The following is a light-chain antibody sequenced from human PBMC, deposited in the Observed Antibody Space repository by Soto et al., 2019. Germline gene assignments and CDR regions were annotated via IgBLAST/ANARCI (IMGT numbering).Light chain of an antibody. CDR1: QSISSD. Sequence: DLQMTQSPSSLSASVGDRVTIXXRASQSISSDLNWYHQKPGKAPELXIYDAFSLKSGVSSRFSGSRSGTEFALTISSLQPDDSATYYCQQYDSPPPTFGQGTKVDIK. CDR3: QQYDSPPPT. J-gene: IGKJ1*01. CDR2: DAF. V-gene: IGKV1-39*01.